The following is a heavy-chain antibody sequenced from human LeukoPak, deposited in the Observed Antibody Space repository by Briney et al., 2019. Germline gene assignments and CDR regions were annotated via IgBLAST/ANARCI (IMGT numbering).Heavy chain of an antibody. CDR1: GFTFSSYS. J-gene: IGHJ4*02. CDR2: ISNSSSYI. CDR3: ARDRYGDLLD. D-gene: IGHD4-17*01. Sequence: GGSLRLSCAASGFTFSSYSMHWVRQAPGKGLEWVSSISNSSSYIYYADSVKGRFTISRDNAKNSLYLQMNSLRAEDTAVYYCARDRYGDLLDRGQGGQVTVCS. V-gene: IGHV3-21*01.